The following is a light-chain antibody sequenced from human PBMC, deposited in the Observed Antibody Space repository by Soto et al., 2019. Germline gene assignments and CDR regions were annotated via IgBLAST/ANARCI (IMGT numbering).Light chain of an antibody. J-gene: IGKJ5*01. V-gene: IGKV3-20*01. CDR1: QSITSNY. CDR2: GAS. Sequence: EIVLTQSPGTLSLSPGERATHSCRASQSITSNYLAWYQQKPGQAPRLLIYGASTRATGIPDRFSGSGSGTDFTLTISRLEPEDFAVYYCQQYGSSPITFGQGTRLEIK. CDR3: QQYGSSPIT.